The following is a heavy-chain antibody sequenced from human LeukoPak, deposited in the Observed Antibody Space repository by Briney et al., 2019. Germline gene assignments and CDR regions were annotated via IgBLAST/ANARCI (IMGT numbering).Heavy chain of an antibody. Sequence: GGSLRLSCAASGFTFSTYWMSWVRQAPGRGLEWVANIKQDGSEKYSVDSLKGRFTISRDNAKNSLYLQMNSLRAEDTAVYYCATEGYVFPNAFDIWGQGTMVTVSS. CDR2: IKQDGSEK. CDR1: GFTFSTYW. CDR3: ATEGYVFPNAFDI. J-gene: IGHJ3*02. D-gene: IGHD2-21*01. V-gene: IGHV3-7*03.